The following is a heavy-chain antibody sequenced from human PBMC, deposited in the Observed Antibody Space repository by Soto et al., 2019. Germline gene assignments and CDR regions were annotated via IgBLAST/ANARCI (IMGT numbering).Heavy chain of an antibody. CDR1: GHTFNSDD. V-gene: IGHV1-8*01. CDR3: AASGYSYAQPFDF. CDR2: MNPYSGNT. D-gene: IGHD5-18*01. Sequence: ASVKVSCKTSGHTFNSDDISWVRQAPGQGLEWMGWMNPYSGNTDYAQTFQGRVTMTRDTSTSTAYMELRSLRSDDTAVYYCAASGYSYAQPFDFWGQGILVTVSS. J-gene: IGHJ4*02.